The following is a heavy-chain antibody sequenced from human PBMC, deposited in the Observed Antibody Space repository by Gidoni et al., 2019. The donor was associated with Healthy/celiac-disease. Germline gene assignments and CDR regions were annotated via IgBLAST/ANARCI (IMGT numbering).Heavy chain of an antibody. CDR3: ARGGLLGSGSFDY. J-gene: IGHJ4*02. CDR1: GGSFSGYY. CDR2: INHSGST. V-gene: IGHV4-34*01. Sequence: QVQLQQWGAGLLKPSETLSLTCAVYGGSFSGYYWSWIRQPPGKGLEWIGEINHSGSTNYNPSLKSRVTISVDTSKNQFSLKLSSVTAADTAVYYCARGGLLGSGSFDYWGQGTLVTVSS. D-gene: IGHD3-10*01.